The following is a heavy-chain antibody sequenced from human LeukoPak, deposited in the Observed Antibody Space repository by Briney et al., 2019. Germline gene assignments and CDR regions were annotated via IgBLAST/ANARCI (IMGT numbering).Heavy chain of an antibody. CDR3: ATSIWCSSTSCRLDY. CDR1: GFTFSNYG. CDR2: ISGSGDNT. V-gene: IGHV3-23*01. D-gene: IGHD2-2*01. Sequence: GGSLRLSCAVSGFTFSNYGKNWVRQAPGKGLEWVSAISGSGDNTYYADSVKGRFTISRDNSKNTLYLQMNSLRAEDTAVYYCATSIWCSSTSCRLDYWGQGTLVTVSS. J-gene: IGHJ4*02.